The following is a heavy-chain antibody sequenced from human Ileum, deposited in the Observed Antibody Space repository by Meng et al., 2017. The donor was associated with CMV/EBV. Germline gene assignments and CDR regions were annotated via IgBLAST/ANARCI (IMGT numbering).Heavy chain of an antibody. D-gene: IGHD3-10*01. V-gene: IGHV4-34*01. J-gene: IGHJ6*02. CDR3: ARVSYYGSGSYYRIGYYGMDV. Sequence: SETLSPTCAVYGGFFSGYYWSWIRQLPGKGLEWVGEINHSGSTNYNTSLKSRVTISVETSKNQFSLKLSSVTAADTAVYYCARVSYYGSGSYYRIGYYGMDVWGQGTTVTVSS. CDR1: GGFFSGYY. CDR2: INHSGST.